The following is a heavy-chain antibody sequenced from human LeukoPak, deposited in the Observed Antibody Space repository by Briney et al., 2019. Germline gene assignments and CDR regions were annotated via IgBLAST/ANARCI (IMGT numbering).Heavy chain of an antibody. D-gene: IGHD3-22*01. Sequence: GGSLRLSCAASGFTFSSYAMNWVRQAPGKGLEWVSAISGSGGNTYYADSVKGRFTISRDNSKNTLYPQMNSLRAEDTAVYYCAKAYYDSSGIRYSDYWGQGTLVTVSS. CDR1: GFTFSSYA. CDR3: AKAYYDSSGIRYSDY. J-gene: IGHJ4*02. V-gene: IGHV3-23*01. CDR2: ISGSGGNT.